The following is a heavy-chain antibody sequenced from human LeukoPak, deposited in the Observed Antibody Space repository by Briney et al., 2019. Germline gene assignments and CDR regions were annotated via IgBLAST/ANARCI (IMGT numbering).Heavy chain of an antibody. CDR2: IYTSGST. D-gene: IGHD3-9*01. V-gene: IGHV4-4*07. J-gene: IGHJ5*02. CDR1: GGSISSYY. CDR3: AGSIFGYPWFDP. Sequence: SETLSLTCTVSGGSISSYYWSWIRQPAGKGLEWIGRIYTSGSTNYNPSLKSRVTMSIDPSKDQFSLEVTSVTAADTAVYYCAGSIFGYPWFDPWGQGTLVTVSS.